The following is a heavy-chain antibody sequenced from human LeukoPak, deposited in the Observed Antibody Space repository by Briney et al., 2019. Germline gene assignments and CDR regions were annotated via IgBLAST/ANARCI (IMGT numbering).Heavy chain of an antibody. J-gene: IGHJ4*02. D-gene: IGHD3/OR15-3a*01. V-gene: IGHV4-59*08. CDR3: ARLAGTGAAAGAFDY. CDR1: GGSISSYY. CDR2: IYHSGST. Sequence: SETLSLTCTVSGGSISSYYWSWVRQPPGNGLEWIANIYHSGSTYYNPSLKSRVTISVDTSKNQFSLKLSSVTAADTAVYYCARLAGTGAAAGAFDYWGQGTLVTVSS.